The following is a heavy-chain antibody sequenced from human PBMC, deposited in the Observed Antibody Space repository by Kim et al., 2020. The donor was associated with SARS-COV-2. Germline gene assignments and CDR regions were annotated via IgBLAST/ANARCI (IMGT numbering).Heavy chain of an antibody. D-gene: IGHD3-22*01. CDR2: NK. V-gene: IGHV3-30*01. J-gene: IGHJ4*02. Sequence: NKYYADSVKGRFTISRDNSKNTLYLQMNSLRAEDTAVYYCARDSSGYYGYWGQGTLVTVSS. CDR3: ARDSSGYYGY.